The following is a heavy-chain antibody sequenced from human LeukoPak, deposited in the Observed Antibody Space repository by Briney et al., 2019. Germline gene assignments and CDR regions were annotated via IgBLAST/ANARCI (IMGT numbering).Heavy chain of an antibody. CDR2: ISYSGDTI. CDR1: EFTFSDYY. Sequence: PGGSLRLSCAASEFTFSDYYMSWMRQAPGKGLEWVSYISYSGDTIYYADSVKGRFTVSRDNAKKLLYLQMNSLRAEDTAVYYRARLGIIAAAGSNDYWGQGTLVTVSS. V-gene: IGHV3-11*01. D-gene: IGHD6-13*01. J-gene: IGHJ4*02. CDR3: ARLGIIAAAGSNDY.